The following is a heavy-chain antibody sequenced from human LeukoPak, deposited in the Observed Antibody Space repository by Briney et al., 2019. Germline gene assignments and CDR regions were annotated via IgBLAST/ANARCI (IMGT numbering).Heavy chain of an antibody. Sequence: GGSLRLSCEASGFLFRAYAMSWVRQAPGKGLEWLSTITITDGGAYYIDSVKGRFTMSRDNSKNTLYLQMNSLRAEDTAVYYCAREGQWELLGRGYYFDYWGQGTLVTVSS. J-gene: IGHJ4*02. V-gene: IGHV3-23*01. CDR1: GFLFRAYA. D-gene: IGHD1-26*01. CDR2: ITITDGGA. CDR3: AREGQWELLGRGYYFDY.